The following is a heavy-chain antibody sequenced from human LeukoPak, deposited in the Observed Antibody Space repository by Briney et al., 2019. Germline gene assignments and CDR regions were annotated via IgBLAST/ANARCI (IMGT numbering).Heavy chain of an antibody. J-gene: IGHJ4*02. D-gene: IGHD1-26*01. CDR1: GGSISSYY. V-gene: IGHV4-59*01. CDR3: ARENSGSYFDY. Sequence: PSETLSLTCTVSGGSISSYYWSWIRQPPGKGLEWIGYIYYSGSTNYNPSLKSRVTISVDTSKNQFSLKLSSVTAADTGVYYCARENSGSYFDYWGQGTLVTVSS. CDR2: IYYSGST.